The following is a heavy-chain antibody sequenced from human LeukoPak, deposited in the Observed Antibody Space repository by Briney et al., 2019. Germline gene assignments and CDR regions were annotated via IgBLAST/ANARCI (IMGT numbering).Heavy chain of an antibody. D-gene: IGHD1-14*01. J-gene: IGHJ4*02. CDR2: ISYDGSNK. V-gene: IGHV3-30-3*01. CDR3: ARSPEDGAGGYFDY. CDR1: GFTFSSYW. Sequence: GGSLRLSCAASGFTFSSYWMSWVRQAPGKGLEWVAVISYDGSNKYYADSVKGRFTISRDNSKNTLYLQMNSLRAEDTAVYYCARSPEDGAGGYFDYWGQGTLVTVSS.